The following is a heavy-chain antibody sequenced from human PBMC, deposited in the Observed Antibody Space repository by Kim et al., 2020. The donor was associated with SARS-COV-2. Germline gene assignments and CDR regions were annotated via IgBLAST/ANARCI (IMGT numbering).Heavy chain of an antibody. CDR2: INSDGSST. CDR3: ARDPGHIVVVPVNMGFDP. D-gene: IGHD2-2*01. CDR1: GFTFSSYW. V-gene: IGHV3-74*01. J-gene: IGHJ5*02. Sequence: GGSLRLSCAASGFTFSSYWMHWVRQAPGKGLVWVSRINSDGSSTSYADSVKGRFTISRDNAKNTLYLQMNSLRAEDTAVYYCARDPGHIVVVPVNMGFDPWGQGTLVTVSS.